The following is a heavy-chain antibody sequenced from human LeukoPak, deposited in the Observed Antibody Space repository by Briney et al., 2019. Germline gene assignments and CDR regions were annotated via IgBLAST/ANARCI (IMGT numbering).Heavy chain of an antibody. CDR2: IYSGGST. CDR3: ARVTGPTSTMVRGVIIPAFDY. V-gene: IGHV3-53*01. Sequence: AGGSLRLSCVASAFTFNNYWMHWVRQAPGKGLEWVSVIYSGGSTYYADSVKGRFTISRDNSKNTLYLQMNSLRAEDTAVYYCARVTGPTSTMVRGVIIPAFDYWGQGTLVTVPS. CDR1: AFTFNNYW. J-gene: IGHJ4*02. D-gene: IGHD3-10*01.